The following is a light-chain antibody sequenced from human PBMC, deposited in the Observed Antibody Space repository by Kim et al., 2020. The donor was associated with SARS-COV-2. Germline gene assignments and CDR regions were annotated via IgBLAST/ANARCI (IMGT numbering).Light chain of an antibody. CDR1: SGHSSYA. J-gene: IGLJ2*01. CDR3: QTWGTVV. CDR2: LNSDGSH. Sequence: LGASVKLTCTMSSGHSSYAIAWHQQQPEKGPRYLMKLNSDGSHSKGDGIPDRFSGSSSGAERYLTISSLQSEDEADYYCQTWGTVVFGGGTQLTVL. V-gene: IGLV4-69*01.